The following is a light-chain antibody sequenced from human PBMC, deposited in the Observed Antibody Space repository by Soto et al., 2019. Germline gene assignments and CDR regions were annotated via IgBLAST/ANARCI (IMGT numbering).Light chain of an antibody. CDR2: DAS. Sequence: IVLTDSPSTLSLSPVERATLSCMSSQIVSSYLAWYQQKPGEAPRLLIYDASNRATGIPARFSGSGSGTDFTLTISSLEPEDFAVYYCEQRSNWPPVTFGQGTRLE. J-gene: IGKJ5*01. CDR3: EQRSNWPPVT. CDR1: QIVSSY. V-gene: IGKV3-11*01.